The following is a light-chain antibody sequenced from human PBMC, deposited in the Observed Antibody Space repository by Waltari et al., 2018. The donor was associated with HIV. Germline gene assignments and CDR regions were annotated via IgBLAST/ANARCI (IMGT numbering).Light chain of an antibody. CDR1: SSNIGSNY. CDR2: TNN. CDR3: AAWDDSLNTWV. V-gene: IGLV1-47*01. J-gene: IGLJ3*02. Sequence: QSVLTQPPSTSGTPGQRVTISCSGSSSNIGSNYIYWYRQVPGTTPKLLMYTNNRRPSRVPDRFSGSRSGTSASLAISGLRSGDEADYYCAAWDDSLNTWVFGGGTKLTVL.